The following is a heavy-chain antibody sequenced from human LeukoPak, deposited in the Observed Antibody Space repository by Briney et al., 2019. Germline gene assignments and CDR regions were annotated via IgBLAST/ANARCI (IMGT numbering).Heavy chain of an antibody. D-gene: IGHD5-12*01. J-gene: IGHJ4*02. CDR3: ATSIVATQDFDY. CDR1: GGSISSYY. CDR2: IYYSGST. V-gene: IGHV4-59*01. Sequence: SETLSLTCTVSGGSISSYYWSWIRRPPGKGLEWIGYIYYSGSTNYNPSLKSRVTITVDTSKNQFSLKLSSVTAADTAVYYCATSIVATQDFDYWGQGTLVTVSS.